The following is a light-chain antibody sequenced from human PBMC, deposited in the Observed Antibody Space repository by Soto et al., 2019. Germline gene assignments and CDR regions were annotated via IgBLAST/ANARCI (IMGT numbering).Light chain of an antibody. CDR3: SSYTTRNTVV. V-gene: IGLV2-14*03. CDR2: DVT. Sequence: QSALTQPASVSGSPGQSISISCFGTSSDVGAFNYVSWYQHHPGKAPQLIIYDVTSRPSGVSNRFSASKSGNTASLTISGLQAEDEADYYCSSYTTRNTVVFGTGTKLTVL. CDR1: SSDVGAFNY. J-gene: IGLJ1*01.